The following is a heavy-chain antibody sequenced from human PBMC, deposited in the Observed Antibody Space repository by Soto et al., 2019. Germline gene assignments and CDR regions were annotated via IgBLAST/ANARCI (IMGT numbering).Heavy chain of an antibody. CDR3: ARHCSSGSTTTRYHSIDV. J-gene: IGHJ6*03. D-gene: IGHD2-15*01. Sequence: ASVKVSCKASGYTFTSYDIHWVRQATGQGLEWMGWMNPNSANTGYAQKFQGRVTMTRNTAISTAYMELSSLRSEDTAVYYCARHCSSGSTTTRYHSIDVWGKGTTVTVSS. CDR1: GYTFTSYD. V-gene: IGHV1-8*01. CDR2: MNPNSANT.